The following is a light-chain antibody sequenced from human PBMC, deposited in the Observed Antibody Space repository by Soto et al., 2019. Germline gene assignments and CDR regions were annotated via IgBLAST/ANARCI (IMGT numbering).Light chain of an antibody. Sequence: QSVLTQPASVSGSPGQSITISCTGTSSDVGGYDYVSWYRQHPGKAPKLMIYDATNRPSGVSNRFSGSKSGNTASLTISGLQAEDEADYYCSSYTSSSTPSVFGTGTKLTVL. J-gene: IGLJ1*01. CDR2: DAT. CDR3: SSYTSSSTPSV. CDR1: SSDVGGYDY. V-gene: IGLV2-14*01.